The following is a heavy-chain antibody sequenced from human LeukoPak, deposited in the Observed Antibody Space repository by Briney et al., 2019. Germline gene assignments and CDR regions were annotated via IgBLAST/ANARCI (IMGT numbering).Heavy chain of an antibody. CDR2: INPNSGGT. Sequence: ASVKVSCKASGYTFTGYYMHWVRQAPGQGLEWMGWINPNSGGTNYAQKFQGRVTMTRDTSISTAYMELSRLRSDDTAVYYCARDGRPTPFEDIFDYWGQGTLVTVSS. V-gene: IGHV1-2*02. J-gene: IGHJ4*02. D-gene: IGHD2-15*01. CDR3: ARDGRPTPFEDIFDY. CDR1: GYTFTGYY.